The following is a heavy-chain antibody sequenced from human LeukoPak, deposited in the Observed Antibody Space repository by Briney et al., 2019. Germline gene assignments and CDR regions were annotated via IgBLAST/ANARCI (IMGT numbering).Heavy chain of an antibody. CDR1: GYTFTSYG. J-gene: IGHJ6*03. CDR2: ISAYNGNT. CDR3: ARNSGSATHYYYYMDV. V-gene: IGHV1-18*01. Sequence: GASVKVSCKASGYTFTSYGISWVRQAPGQGLEWMGWISAYNGNTNYAQKLQGRRTMTTDTSTSPAYTELSRLGSDDTAGYYLARNSGSATHYYYYMDVWGKRTTLTVSS. D-gene: IGHD1-26*01.